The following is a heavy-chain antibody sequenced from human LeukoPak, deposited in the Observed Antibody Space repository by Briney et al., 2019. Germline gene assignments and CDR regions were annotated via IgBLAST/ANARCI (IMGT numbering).Heavy chain of an antibody. CDR1: GFTFSSYD. Sequence: GGSLRLSCAASGFTFSSYDMSWVRQAPGKGLEWVSTISPSGDHTYYTDSVKGRFTISRDNSNNTLRLQMNRLRVEDTAVYYCAKVGSIWATGFGSDYFDYWGQGTLVTVSS. V-gene: IGHV3-23*01. CDR3: AKVGSIWATGFGSDYFDY. J-gene: IGHJ4*02. CDR2: ISPSGDHT. D-gene: IGHD5-12*01.